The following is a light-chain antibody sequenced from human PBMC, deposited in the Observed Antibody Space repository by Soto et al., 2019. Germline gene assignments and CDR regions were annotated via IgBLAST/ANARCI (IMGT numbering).Light chain of an antibody. CDR2: ATS. J-gene: IGKJ1*01. Sequence: DIQMTQSPSSLSASVGDRVNITCRASQTVSSYLNWYQQKPGTVPKLLIYATSSLQSGVPSRFSGSGSGTDFTLTISSLQPEDFATYYCQQSYSTPQTFGQGTKVDVK. V-gene: IGKV1-39*01. CDR3: QQSYSTPQT. CDR1: QTVSSY.